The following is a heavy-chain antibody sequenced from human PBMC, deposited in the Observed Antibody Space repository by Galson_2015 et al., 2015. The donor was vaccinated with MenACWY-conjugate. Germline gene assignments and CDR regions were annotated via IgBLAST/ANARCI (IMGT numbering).Heavy chain of an antibody. CDR2: INAANDDT. D-gene: IGHD2/OR15-2a*01. CDR1: GDTLRTFP. V-gene: IGHV1-3*01. J-gene: IGHJ3*01. CDR3: ATRLLSRGFDV. Sequence: SVKVSCKASGDTLRTFPVHWVRQAPGQRFEWMGWINAANDDTKYSENFQGRVTITRDTSANAVYMDLTSLGSEDTAIYYCATRLLSRGFDVWGQGTMVTVSS.